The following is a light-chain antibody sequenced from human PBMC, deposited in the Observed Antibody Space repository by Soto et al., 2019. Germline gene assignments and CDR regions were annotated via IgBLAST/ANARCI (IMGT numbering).Light chain of an antibody. J-gene: IGKJ1*01. Sequence: EIVMTQSPSTLSVSPLGRSTLSCRASQSVSSNLAWYQQKPGQAPRLLIYGASTRATGIPARFSGSGSGTEFTLTISSLQSEDSALYYCQHYNNWPPGRTFGQGTKVDIK. CDR1: QSVSSN. CDR3: QHYNNWPPGRT. V-gene: IGKV3-15*01. CDR2: GAS.